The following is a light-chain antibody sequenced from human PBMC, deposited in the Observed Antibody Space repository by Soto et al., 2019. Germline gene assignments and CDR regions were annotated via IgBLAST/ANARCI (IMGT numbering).Light chain of an antibody. V-gene: IGKV3-20*01. CDR2: GAS. CDR1: QSVTSTY. Sequence: EFVLTQSPGTLSLSPGERAILSCRASQSVTSTYIAWYQQKPGQAPRLLIYGASSRATGIPDRFSGSGSGTDFTLTISRLEAEDFAVYYCQQYGSSLYTFGQGTKLEIK. CDR3: QQYGSSLYT. J-gene: IGKJ2*01.